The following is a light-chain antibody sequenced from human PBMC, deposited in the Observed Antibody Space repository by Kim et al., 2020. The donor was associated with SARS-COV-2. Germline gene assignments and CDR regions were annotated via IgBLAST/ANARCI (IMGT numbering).Light chain of an antibody. CDR3: QQYGTSPYT. J-gene: IGKJ2*01. V-gene: IGKV3-20*01. CDR2: SAS. CDR1: QSVRSSL. Sequence: EIVLTQSPGTLSLSPGERATLSCRASQSVRSSLLAWFQQKPGQAPRLLIYSASKRATGIPDGFSGSVSGTDFTLTINKLEPEDFAVYYCQQYGTSPYTFGQGNKLEI.